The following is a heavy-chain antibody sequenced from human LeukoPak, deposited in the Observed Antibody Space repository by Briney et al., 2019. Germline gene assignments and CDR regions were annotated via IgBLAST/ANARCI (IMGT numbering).Heavy chain of an antibody. J-gene: IGHJ5*02. CDR3: AREAGVRLLNWFDP. CDR1: GGSISSGSYF. D-gene: IGHD2-21*01. Sequence: PSETLSLTCTVSGGSISSGSYFWNWIRQPAGKGLEWIGRIYTRGSTNYNPSLKSRVTVSVDTSKNQFSLNLASVTAADTAVYFCAREAGVRLLNWFDPWGQGTLVTVSS. V-gene: IGHV4-61*02. CDR2: IYTRGST.